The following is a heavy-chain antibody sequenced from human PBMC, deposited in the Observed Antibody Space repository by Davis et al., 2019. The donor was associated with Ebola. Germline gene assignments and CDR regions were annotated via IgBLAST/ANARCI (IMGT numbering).Heavy chain of an antibody. Sequence: HSQTLSLTCAISGDTVSINSGGWNWIRQSPSRGLEWLGRTYYNSKWYNDYAPSVKSRIIINPDTSKNQFSLQLSSVTPEDTAMYYFVRGWLRTGMDVWGTGTTVIVSS. CDR3: VRGWLRTGMDV. CDR1: GDTVSINSGG. V-gene: IGHV6-1*01. D-gene: IGHD6-19*01. CDR2: TYYNSKWYN. J-gene: IGHJ6*04.